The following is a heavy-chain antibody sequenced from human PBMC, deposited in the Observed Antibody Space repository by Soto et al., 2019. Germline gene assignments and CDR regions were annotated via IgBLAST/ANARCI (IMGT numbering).Heavy chain of an antibody. Sequence: ASVKVSCKASGYTFTSYYMHWVRQAPGQGLEWMGIINPSGGSTSYAQKFQGRVTMTRDTSTSTVYMELSSLRSEDTAVYYCAREKKDCSSTSCYYFDYWGRGTLVTVSS. CDR3: AREKKDCSSTSCYYFDY. J-gene: IGHJ4*02. CDR2: INPSGGST. V-gene: IGHV1-46*01. CDR1: GYTFTSYY. D-gene: IGHD2-2*01.